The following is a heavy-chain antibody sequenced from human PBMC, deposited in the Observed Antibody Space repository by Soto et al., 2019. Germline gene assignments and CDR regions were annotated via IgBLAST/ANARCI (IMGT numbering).Heavy chain of an antibody. CDR2: ISSSSSYI. Sequence: PGGSLGLSSAASGFTFRSYSMNWVRQAPGKGLEWVSSISSSSSYIYYADSVKGRFTISRDNAKNSLYLQMNSLRAEDTAVYYCARVTYYDSSGPFWGQGTLVTVSS. V-gene: IGHV3-21*01. CDR1: GFTFRSYS. CDR3: ARVTYYDSSGPF. J-gene: IGHJ4*02. D-gene: IGHD3-22*01.